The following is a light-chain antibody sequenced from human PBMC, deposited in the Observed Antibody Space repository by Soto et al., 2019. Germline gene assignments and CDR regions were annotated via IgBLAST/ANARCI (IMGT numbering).Light chain of an antibody. CDR3: QHYANWPRT. V-gene: IGKV3-15*01. J-gene: IGKJ1*01. Sequence: EIVMTQYPATLSVSPGERATLTCRASQSVSGNLAWYQQKPGQAPRLLIYGASTRATGIPARFSGSGSGTEFTLTISSLQSEDFAVYSCQHYANWPRTFGQGTKVELK. CDR1: QSVSGN. CDR2: GAS.